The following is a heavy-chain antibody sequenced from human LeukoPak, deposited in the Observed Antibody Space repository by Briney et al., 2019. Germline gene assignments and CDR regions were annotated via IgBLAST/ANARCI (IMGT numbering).Heavy chain of an antibody. Sequence: PSETLSLTCSVSGGSISSGVYYWSWIRQPPGKGLDWIGYTSYSGSTYYNPSLKSRVIISVDTSKNQFSLKLSSVTAAHTAVYYCARINWSGHYNASFDYWGQGTLVTVSS. CDR2: TSYSGST. D-gene: IGHD3-3*01. CDR1: GGSISSGVYY. CDR3: ARINWSGHYNASFDY. V-gene: IGHV4-30-4*08. J-gene: IGHJ4*02.